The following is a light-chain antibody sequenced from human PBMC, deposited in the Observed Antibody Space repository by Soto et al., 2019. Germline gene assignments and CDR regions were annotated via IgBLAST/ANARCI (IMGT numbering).Light chain of an antibody. CDR2: GAS. Sequence: EIVLTQSPGTLSLSPGERSTLXXRGSQSVSSSYLAWYQQKPGQAPRLXIYGASSRATGSPDRFSGSGSGTDFTLTISRLEPEDFAVYYCQQYGSSPRTFGQGTKVDIK. J-gene: IGKJ1*01. V-gene: IGKV3-20*01. CDR3: QQYGSSPRT. CDR1: QSVSSSY.